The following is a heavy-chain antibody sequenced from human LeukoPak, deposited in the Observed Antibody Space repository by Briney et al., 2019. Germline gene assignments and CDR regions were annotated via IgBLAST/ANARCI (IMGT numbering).Heavy chain of an antibody. CDR1: GYTFSGYY. J-gene: IGHJ4*02. CDR2: INPSSGDT. CDR3: AREGYCSGTSCYLDY. D-gene: IGHD2-15*01. V-gene: IGHV1-2*02. Sequence: ASVKVSCTASGYTFSGYYMHWVRQAPGQGLEWMGWINPSSGDTNYAQKFQGRVTMTRDTAISTAYMELSGLRSDDTAVYYCAREGYCSGTSCYLDYWGQGTLVTVSS.